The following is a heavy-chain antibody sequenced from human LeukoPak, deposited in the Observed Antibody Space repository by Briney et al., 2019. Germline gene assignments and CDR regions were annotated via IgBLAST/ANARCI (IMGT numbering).Heavy chain of an antibody. D-gene: IGHD2-15*01. J-gene: IGHJ4*02. CDR1: GFTFSSYW. Sequence: GGSLRLSCAASGFTFSSYWMNWVRQAPGKGLEWVANIKQDGSEKYYVDSVKGRFTISRDNAEKSLYLQMNSLRAEDTAVYYCARDRGGSYSAIDYWGQGTLVTLSS. CDR2: IKQDGSEK. CDR3: ARDRGGSYSAIDY. V-gene: IGHV3-7*01.